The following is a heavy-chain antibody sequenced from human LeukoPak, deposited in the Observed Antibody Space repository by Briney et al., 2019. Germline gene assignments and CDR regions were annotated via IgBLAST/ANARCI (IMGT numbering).Heavy chain of an antibody. V-gene: IGHV3-23*01. CDR1: GFTFSNYG. J-gene: IGHJ4*02. D-gene: IGHD2-2*01. CDR3: AKDGFYCSSTSCYLDY. Sequence: GGTLRLSCAASGFTFSNYGMSWVRQAPGKGQEWVSGISGSGTGTYFADSVKGRFTISRDNSKNTLYLQMNSLRAEDTAVYYCAKDGFYCSSTSCYLDYWGQGTLVTVSS. CDR2: ISGSGTGT.